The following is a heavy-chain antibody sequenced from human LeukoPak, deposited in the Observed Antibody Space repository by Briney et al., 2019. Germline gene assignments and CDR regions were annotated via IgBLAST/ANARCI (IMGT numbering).Heavy chain of an antibody. CDR3: ARVGDSSGYYDRRYYFDY. V-gene: IGHV3-21*01. Sequence: GGSLRLSCAASGFTFSSYSMNWVRQAPGKGLEWVSSISSSSSYIYYADSVKGRFTISRDNAKNSLYLQMNSLRAEDTAVYYCARVGDSSGYYDRRYYFDYWGQGTLVTVSS. CDR2: ISSSSSYI. CDR1: GFTFSSYS. D-gene: IGHD3-22*01. J-gene: IGHJ4*02.